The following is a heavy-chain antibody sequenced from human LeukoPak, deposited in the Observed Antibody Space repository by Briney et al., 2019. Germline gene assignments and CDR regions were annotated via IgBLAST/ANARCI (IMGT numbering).Heavy chain of an antibody. Sequence: GGSLRLSCAASGFTFSSYAMSWVRQAPGKGLEWVSAISGSGGSTYYADSVKGRFTISRDNSKNTPYLQMNSLRAEDTAVYYCAKDLGPYYYDSSGYTYYFDYWGQGTLVTVSS. CDR2: ISGSGGST. CDR3: AKDLGPYYYDSSGYTYYFDY. V-gene: IGHV3-23*01. J-gene: IGHJ4*02. CDR1: GFTFSSYA. D-gene: IGHD3-22*01.